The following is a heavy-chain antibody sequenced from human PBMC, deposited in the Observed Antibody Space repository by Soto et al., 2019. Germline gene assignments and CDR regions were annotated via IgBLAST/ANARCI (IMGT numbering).Heavy chain of an antibody. Sequence: QVQLVQSGAEVKKPGSSVKVSCKASGDTFSNHTISWVRQAPGQGLEWMGRIIPILGVANYAQKFQGRVTITADKSTSAAYMELSSLRSADTAVYYCARVAAMGTVTKGYYYDMDVWGKGTTVTVSS. J-gene: IGHJ6*03. V-gene: IGHV1-69*04. CDR3: ARVAAMGTVTKGYYYDMDV. D-gene: IGHD4-17*01. CDR1: GDTFSNHT. CDR2: IIPILGVA.